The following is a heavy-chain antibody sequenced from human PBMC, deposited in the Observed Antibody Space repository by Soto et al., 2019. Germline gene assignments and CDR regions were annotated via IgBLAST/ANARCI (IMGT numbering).Heavy chain of an antibody. J-gene: IGHJ4*02. V-gene: IGHV3-21*01. CDR2: ISSSSSYI. CDR1: GFTFSDYN. CDR3: ARDGVGNSGGY. D-gene: IGHD2-8*01. Sequence: EVQLVESGGGLVKPGGSLRLSCAASGFTFSDYNMNWVRQAPGKGLEWVSSISSSSSYIYYADSMQGRFTISRDNAKNSLYLQMNSLRAEDTAVYYCARDGVGNSGGYWGQGTLVTVSS.